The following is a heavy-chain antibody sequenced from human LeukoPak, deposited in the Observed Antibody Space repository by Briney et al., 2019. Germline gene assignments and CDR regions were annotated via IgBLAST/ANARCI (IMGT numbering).Heavy chain of an antibody. CDR3: ARGGCSGGSCYFGWFDP. CDR1: GYTFTSYY. Sequence: ASVKVSCKASGYTFTSYYMHWVRQAPGQGLEWMGWVNPNSGGTNYAQKFQGRVTMTRDTSISTAYMELSRLRSDDTAVYYCARGGCSGGSCYFGWFDPWGQGTLVTVSS. D-gene: IGHD2-15*01. V-gene: IGHV1-2*02. CDR2: VNPNSGGT. J-gene: IGHJ5*02.